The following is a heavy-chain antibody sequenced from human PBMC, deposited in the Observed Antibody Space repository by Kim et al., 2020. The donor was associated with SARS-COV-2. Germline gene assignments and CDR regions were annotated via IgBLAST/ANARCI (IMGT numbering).Heavy chain of an antibody. Sequence: ASVKVSCKTSGYTFSTYGVSWVRQAPGQGLEWMGWISGDSGKTQYAERVQDRVTMTTDSSTSTAYMELRNLRLDDTAMYFCARAAHYDILGADPWGQGTLVSVTS. V-gene: IGHV1-18*04. CDR1: GYTFSTYG. J-gene: IGHJ5*02. D-gene: IGHD3-9*01. CDR3: ARAAHYDILGADP. CDR2: ISGDSGKT.